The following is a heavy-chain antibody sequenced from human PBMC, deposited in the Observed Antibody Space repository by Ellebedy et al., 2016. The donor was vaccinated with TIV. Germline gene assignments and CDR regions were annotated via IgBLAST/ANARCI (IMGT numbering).Heavy chain of an antibody. J-gene: IGHJ4*02. V-gene: IGHV3-23*01. CDR3: TKRTENWGFFDY. D-gene: IGHD7-27*01. CDR2: MAEYDGRT. CDR1: GFIFSNYV. Sequence: GESLKISCAASGFIFSNYVMAWVRQVPGKGLEWVSAMAEYDGRTFYADSVRGRFTISRDNSGNTLFLHMKNLRAEDKAIYYCTKRTENWGFFDYWGQGARVTVSS.